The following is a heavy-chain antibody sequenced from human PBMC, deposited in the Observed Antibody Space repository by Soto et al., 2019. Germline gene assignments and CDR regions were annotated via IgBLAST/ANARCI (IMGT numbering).Heavy chain of an antibody. J-gene: IGHJ4*02. CDR2: IIPIFGTA. CDR1: GGTFSSYA. D-gene: IGHD6-13*01. Sequence: QVQLVQSGAEVKKPGSSVKVSCKASGGTFSSYAISWVRQAPGQGLEWMGGIIPIFGTANYAQKFQGRVTITADESTSTAYMELSSLRSDDTAVYYCARVPSGIAAAGTGYWGQGTLVTVSS. V-gene: IGHV1-69*12. CDR3: ARVPSGIAAAGTGY.